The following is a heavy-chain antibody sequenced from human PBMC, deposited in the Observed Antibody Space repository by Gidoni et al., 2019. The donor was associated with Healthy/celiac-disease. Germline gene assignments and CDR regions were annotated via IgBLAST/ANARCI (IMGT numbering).Heavy chain of an antibody. J-gene: IGHJ3*02. V-gene: IGHV4-61*02. CDR1: GGYISRGSYS. CDR3: ARDPIDCGGDCYPGAFDI. D-gene: IGHD2-21*02. CDR2: IYTSGST. Sequence: QVQLQESGLGLVKPSQTLSLTCTVSGGYISRGSYSWSWTRQPAGKGLEWIGRIYTSGSTNYNPSLKSRVTISVDTSKNQFSLKLSSVTAADTAVYYCARDPIDCGGDCYPGAFDIWGQGTMVTVSS.